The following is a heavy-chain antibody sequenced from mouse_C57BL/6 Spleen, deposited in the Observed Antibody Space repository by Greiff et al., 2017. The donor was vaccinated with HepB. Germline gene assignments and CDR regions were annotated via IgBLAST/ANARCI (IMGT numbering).Heavy chain of an antibody. V-gene: IGHV1-31*01. J-gene: IGHJ3*01. CDR1: GYSFTGYY. CDR3: AIEEITTVGGFAY. CDR2: IYPYNGVS. Sequence: EVQLQQSGPELVKPGASVKISCKASGYSFTGYYMHWVKQSHGNILDWIGYIYPYNGVSSYNQNFKGKATLTVDKSSNTAYMELSSLTSEDSAVYYWAIEEITTVGGFAYWGQGTLVTVSA. D-gene: IGHD1-1*01.